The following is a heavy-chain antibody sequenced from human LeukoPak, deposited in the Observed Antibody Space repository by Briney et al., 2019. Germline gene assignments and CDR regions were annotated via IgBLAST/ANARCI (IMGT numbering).Heavy chain of an antibody. CDR2: ISAYNGNT. CDR1: GYTFTSDG. V-gene: IGHV1-18*01. D-gene: IGHD3-3*01. Sequence: ASVKVSCKASGYTFTSDGISWVRQAPGQGLEWMGWISAYNGNTNYAQKLQGRVTMTTDTSTSTAYMELRSLRSDDTAVYYCARGLLRFLEWLSYSGMDVWGQGTTVTVSS. CDR3: ARGLLRFLEWLSYSGMDV. J-gene: IGHJ6*02.